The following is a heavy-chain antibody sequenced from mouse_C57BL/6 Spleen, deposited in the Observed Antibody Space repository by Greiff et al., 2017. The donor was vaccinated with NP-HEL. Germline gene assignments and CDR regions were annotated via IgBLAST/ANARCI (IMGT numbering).Heavy chain of an antibody. J-gene: IGHJ4*01. CDR1: GYTFTSYW. Sequence: QVQLKQPGAELVMPGASVKLSCKASGYTFTSYWMHWVKQRPGQGLEWIGEIDPSDSYTNYNQKFKGKSTLTVDKSSSTAYMQLSSLTSEDSAVYYCARLTTVGYYAMDYWGQGTSVTVSS. V-gene: IGHV1-69*01. D-gene: IGHD1-1*01. CDR3: ARLTTVGYYAMDY. CDR2: IDPSDSYT.